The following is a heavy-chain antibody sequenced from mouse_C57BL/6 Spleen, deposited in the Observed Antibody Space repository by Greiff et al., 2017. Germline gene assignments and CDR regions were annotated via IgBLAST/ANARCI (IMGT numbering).Heavy chain of an antibody. D-gene: IGHD4-1*01. CDR2: INPSSGYT. Sequence: VKLQESGAELARPGASVKMSCKASGYTFTSYTMHWVKQRPGQGLEWIGYINPSSGYTKYNQKFKDKATLTADKSSSTAYMQLSSLTSEDSAVYYCARRETGAMDYWGQGTSVTVSS. V-gene: IGHV1-4*01. J-gene: IGHJ4*01. CDR3: ARRETGAMDY. CDR1: GYTFTSYT.